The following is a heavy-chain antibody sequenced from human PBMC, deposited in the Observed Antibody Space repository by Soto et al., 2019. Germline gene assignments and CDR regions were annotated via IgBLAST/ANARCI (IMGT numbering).Heavy chain of an antibody. Sequence: SETLSLTCTVSGGSISSYYWSWIRQPPGKGLEWIGYIYYSGSTNYNPSLKSRVTISVDTSKNQFSLKLSSVTAADTAVYYCARVFSSRYNWNYGIRVGHYGMDVWGQGTTVTVSS. J-gene: IGHJ6*02. D-gene: IGHD1-7*01. CDR1: GGSISSYY. V-gene: IGHV4-59*01. CDR2: IYYSGST. CDR3: ARVFSSRYNWNYGIRVGHYGMDV.